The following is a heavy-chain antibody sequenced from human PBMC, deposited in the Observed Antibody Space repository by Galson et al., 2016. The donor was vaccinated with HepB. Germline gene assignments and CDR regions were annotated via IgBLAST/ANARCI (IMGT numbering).Heavy chain of an antibody. CDR1: GRSLSGDY. CDR2: MNPGGNT. CDR3: AGGRDIVLHYYNGMDV. D-gene: IGHD2-8*01. Sequence: SETLSLTCGVYGRSLSGDYWSWIRQSPGKGLEWIGQMNPGGNTNYNPSLKSRVTISADMSKNQFSLKLNSVTAADTAVYYCAGGRDIVLHYYNGMDVWGKGTTGTVSS. V-gene: IGHV4-34*01. J-gene: IGHJ6*04.